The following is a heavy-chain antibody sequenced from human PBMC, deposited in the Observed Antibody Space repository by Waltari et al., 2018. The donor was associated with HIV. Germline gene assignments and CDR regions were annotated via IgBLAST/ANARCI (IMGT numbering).Heavy chain of an antibody. J-gene: IGHJ4*02. CDR2: IYHSGST. Sequence: QVKLQESGPGLVKPSGTLSLTCAVSGGSISSSNWWGWVRQPPGKGLEWIGEIYHSGSTNYNPSLKSRVTISVDKSKNQFSLKLSSVTAADTAVYYCARSTYYYDSSGYYYDWGQGTLVTVSS. V-gene: IGHV4-4*02. CDR1: GGSISSSNW. D-gene: IGHD3-22*01. CDR3: ARSTYYYDSSGYYYD.